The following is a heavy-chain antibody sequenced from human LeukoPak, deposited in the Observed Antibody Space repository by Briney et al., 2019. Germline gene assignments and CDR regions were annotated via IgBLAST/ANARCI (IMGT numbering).Heavy chain of an antibody. CDR3: ARRRWHCSSTSCRQYYYYMDV. Sequence: PSETLSLTCAVYGGSFSGYYWSWIRQPPGKGLEWIGEINHSGSTNYNPSLKSRVTISVDTSKNQFSLKLSSVTAADTAVYYCARRRWHCSSTSCRQYYYYMDVWGKGTTVTVSS. D-gene: IGHD2-2*01. CDR1: GGSFSGYY. CDR2: INHSGST. J-gene: IGHJ6*03. V-gene: IGHV4-34*01.